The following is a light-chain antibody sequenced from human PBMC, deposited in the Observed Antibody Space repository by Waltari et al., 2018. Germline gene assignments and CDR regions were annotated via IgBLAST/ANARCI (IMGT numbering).Light chain of an antibody. V-gene: IGKV1-5*03. CDR1: QSISTW. CDR2: QAS. Sequence: DIQMTQSPSTLSASVGDRVTISCRASQSISTWLAWYQERPGKVPKLLIYQASTLKSGVPSRFSGSGSGTAFTLTISSLQPDDLATYYCQQHSTYPITFGQGTRLEIK. J-gene: IGKJ5*01. CDR3: QQHSTYPIT.